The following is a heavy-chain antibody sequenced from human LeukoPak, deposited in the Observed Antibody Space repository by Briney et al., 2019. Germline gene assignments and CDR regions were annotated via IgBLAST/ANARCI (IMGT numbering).Heavy chain of an antibody. CDR3: ARGSDPSIWEGFIDY. Sequence: KTSETLSLTCAVYGGSFSGYYWSWIRQPPGKGLEWIGEINHSGGTNYNPSLKSRVTISVDTSKNQFSLKLSSVTAADTAVYYCARGSDPSIWEGFIDYLGQGTLVTVSS. CDR2: INHSGGT. V-gene: IGHV4-34*01. CDR1: GGSFSGYY. J-gene: IGHJ4*02. D-gene: IGHD3-16*01.